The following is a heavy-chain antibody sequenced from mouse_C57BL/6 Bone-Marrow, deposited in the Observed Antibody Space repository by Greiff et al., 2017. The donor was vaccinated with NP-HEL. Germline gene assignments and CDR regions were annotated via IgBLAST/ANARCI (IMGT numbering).Heavy chain of an antibody. D-gene: IGHD1-1*01. Sequence: VQLQQSGAELVRPGASVKLSCTASGFNIKDDYMHWVKQRPEQGLEWIGWIDPENGDTEYASKFQGQATITAATSSNTAYLQLSSLTSEDTAVYYCTRTTVVGTSYWYFDVWGTGTTVTVSS. CDR1: GFNIKDDY. V-gene: IGHV14-4*01. CDR3: TRTTVVGTSYWYFDV. CDR2: IDPENGDT. J-gene: IGHJ1*03.